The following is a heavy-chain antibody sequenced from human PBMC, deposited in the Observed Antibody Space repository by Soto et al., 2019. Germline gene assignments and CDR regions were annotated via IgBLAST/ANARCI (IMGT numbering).Heavy chain of an antibody. Sequence: QVQVVQSRAEVKKPGASVKVSCKTSGYTFTDYDINWVRQAPGQGLGYMGWVSPENSNAGYAQQFRGRVSMTTNTIISTAYLELTDLRYEDTAVYYCEVTTGYWGQGTMVTVSS. J-gene: IGHJ4*02. CDR1: GYTFTDYD. CDR3: EVTTGY. CDR2: VSPENSNA. D-gene: IGHD2-21*02. V-gene: IGHV1-8*01.